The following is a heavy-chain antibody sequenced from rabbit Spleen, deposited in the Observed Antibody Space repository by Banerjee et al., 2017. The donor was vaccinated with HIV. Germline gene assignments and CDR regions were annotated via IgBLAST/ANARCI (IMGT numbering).Heavy chain of an antibody. CDR1: GFSFGDRDV. CDR2: INAATGKA. D-gene: IGHD4-1*01. CDR3: ARAIVPWLGLTRLDL. Sequence: QEQLVESGGGLVQPTGSLTLTCKASGFSFGDRDVMCWVRQAPGKGLEWIACINAATGKAVYATWAKGRFTISSDNAQSTVDLKMTSLTAADTATYFCARAIVPWLGLTRLDLWGQGTLVTVS. J-gene: IGHJ3*01. V-gene: IGHV1S45*01.